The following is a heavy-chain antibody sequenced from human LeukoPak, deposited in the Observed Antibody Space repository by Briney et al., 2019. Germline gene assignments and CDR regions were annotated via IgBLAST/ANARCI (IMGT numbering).Heavy chain of an antibody. V-gene: IGHV3-74*01. CDR3: ARSGWPYYFDY. D-gene: IGHD6-25*01. CDR2: LHSDGTST. J-gene: IGHJ4*02. CDR1: GFTLSNYW. Sequence: GGSLRLSCAASGFTLSNYWMHWVRQAPGKGLVWVSRLHSDGTSTSYADSVRGRFTISRDNARNTLYLQMNTLRAEDTAVYYCARSGWPYYFDYWGQGTLVTVSS.